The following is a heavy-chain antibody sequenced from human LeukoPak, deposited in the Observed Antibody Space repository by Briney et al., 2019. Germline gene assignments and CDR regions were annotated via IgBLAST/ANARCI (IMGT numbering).Heavy chain of an antibody. V-gene: IGHV3-23*01. CDR3: AKMRCGSYCESDY. J-gene: IGHJ4*02. D-gene: IGHD1-26*01. CDR2: ISGSGGST. Sequence: AGGSLRLSCAASGFTFSSYAMSWVRQAPGKGLEWVSAISGSGGSTYYADSVKGRFTISRDNSKNTLYLQMNSLRAEDTAVYYSAKMRCGSYCESDYWGQGTLVTVSS. CDR1: GFTFSSYA.